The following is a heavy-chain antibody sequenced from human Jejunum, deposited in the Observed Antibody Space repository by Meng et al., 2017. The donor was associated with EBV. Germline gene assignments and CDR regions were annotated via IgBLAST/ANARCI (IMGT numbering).Heavy chain of an antibody. J-gene: IGHJ4*02. D-gene: IGHD5-18*01. V-gene: IGHV3-15*01. CDR1: GFTFSQAW. CDR2: IKSKGSGGTT. CDR3: GWDDQLYFDY. Sequence: EVQLVESXXGLVKPGGSLRLSCAGSGFTFSQAWISWVRQAPGKGLEWIGRIKSKGSGGTTDYAAPVKGRFIISRDDSKNTLYLQMNSLKTEDTAVYYCGWDDQLYFDYWGQGTLVPVSS.